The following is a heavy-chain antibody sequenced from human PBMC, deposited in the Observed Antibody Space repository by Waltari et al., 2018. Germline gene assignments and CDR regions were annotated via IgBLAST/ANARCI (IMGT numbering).Heavy chain of an antibody. CDR3: AREGEGLSLAAAGTGWFDP. J-gene: IGHJ5*02. Sequence: QVQLVQSGSELKKPGASVKVSCKASGYTFTSYAMNWVRQAPGQGLEWMGWIKTNTGNPTYAQGFTGRFVFSLDTSGSTAYLQISSLKAEDTAVYYCAREGEGLSLAAAGTGWFDPWGQGTLVTVSS. CDR1: GYTFTSYA. CDR2: IKTNTGNP. D-gene: IGHD6-13*01. V-gene: IGHV7-4-1*02.